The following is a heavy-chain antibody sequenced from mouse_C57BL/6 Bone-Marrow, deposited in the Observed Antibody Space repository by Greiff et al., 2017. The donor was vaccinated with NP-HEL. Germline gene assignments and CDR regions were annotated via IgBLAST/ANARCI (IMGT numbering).Heavy chain of an antibody. CDR1: GFSFNTYA. J-gene: IGHJ4*01. CDR2: IRSKSNNYAT. V-gene: IGHV10-1*01. D-gene: IGHD2-5*01. CDR3: VRLGSNYVSAAMDY. Sequence: EVQGVESGGGLVQPKGSLKLSCAASGFSFNTYAMNWVRQAPGKGLEWVARIRSKSNNYATYYADSVKDRFTISRDDSESMLYLQMNNLKTEDTAMYYCVRLGSNYVSAAMDYWGQGTSVTVSS.